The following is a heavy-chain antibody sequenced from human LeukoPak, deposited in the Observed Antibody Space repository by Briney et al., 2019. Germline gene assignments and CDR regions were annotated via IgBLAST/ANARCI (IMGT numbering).Heavy chain of an antibody. CDR2: ISSSGSTI. V-gene: IGHV3-48*03. Sequence: PGGSLRLSCAASGFTFSSYEMNWVRQAPGKGLEWVSYISSSGSTIYYADSVKGRFTISRDNAKNSLYLQMNSLRAEDTAVYYCARENCTNGVCYSYMDVWGKGTTVTVSS. D-gene: IGHD2-8*01. CDR3: ARENCTNGVCYSYMDV. CDR1: GFTFSSYE. J-gene: IGHJ6*03.